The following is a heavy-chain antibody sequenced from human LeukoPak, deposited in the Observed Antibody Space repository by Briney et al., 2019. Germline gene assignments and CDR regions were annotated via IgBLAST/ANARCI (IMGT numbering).Heavy chain of an antibody. CDR1: GGTFSSYA. J-gene: IGHJ4*02. V-gene: IGHV1-69*13. CDR2: IIPIFGTA. Sequence: GASVKVSCKASGGTFSSYAISWVRQAPGQGLEWMGGIIPIFGTANYAQKFQGRVTITADESTSTAYMELSSLRSEDTAVYYCARDHVVGSGSPTDYWGQGTLVIVSS. CDR3: ARDHVVGSGSPTDY. D-gene: IGHD3-10*01.